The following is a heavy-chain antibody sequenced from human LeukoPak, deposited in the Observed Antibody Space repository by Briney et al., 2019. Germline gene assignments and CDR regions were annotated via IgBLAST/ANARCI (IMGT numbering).Heavy chain of an antibody. J-gene: IGHJ4*01. CDR2: IRSKTYGGTI. V-gene: IGHV3-49*04. CDR1: GFTFSSYG. CDR3: SRDRTLYSSYAFDY. D-gene: IGHD6-13*01. Sequence: GGSLRLSCAASGFTFSSYGMHWVRQAPGRGLEWVSFIRSKTYGGTIEYAASVKGRFIMSRDDSKSIAYLQMNSLKSEDTAVYYCSRDRTLYSSYAFDYWGHGALVTVSS.